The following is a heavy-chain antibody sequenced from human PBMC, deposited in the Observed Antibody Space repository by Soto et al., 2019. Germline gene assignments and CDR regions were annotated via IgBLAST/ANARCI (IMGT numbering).Heavy chain of an antibody. D-gene: IGHD3-3*01. V-gene: IGHV3-23*01. Sequence: EVQLLESGGGLVQPGGSLRLSCAASGFTVSSYAMSWVRQAPGKGLEWVSAISGSGGITYYADPGKGRFTISRYNSKNTLYLQIHCLRAEDTAVDYCAKEQYEFWSGDYYRLDYWGQGTLVTVSS. J-gene: IGHJ4*02. CDR1: GFTVSSYA. CDR3: AKEQYEFWSGDYYRLDY. CDR2: ISGSGGIT.